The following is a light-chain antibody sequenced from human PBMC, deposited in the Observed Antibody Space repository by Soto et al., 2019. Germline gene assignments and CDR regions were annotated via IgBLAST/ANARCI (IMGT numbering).Light chain of an antibody. CDR2: DAS. CDR1: QSVSSN. V-gene: IGKV3D-11*02. Sequence: DIVMTQSPATLSVSPGDRATLSCRASQSVSSNLAWYQQKPGQAPRLLIYDASNRVTGIPARFRGSGSGTDFTLTISSLEPDDFAVYYCQQRSNWQITFGQGTRLEIK. CDR3: QQRSNWQIT. J-gene: IGKJ5*01.